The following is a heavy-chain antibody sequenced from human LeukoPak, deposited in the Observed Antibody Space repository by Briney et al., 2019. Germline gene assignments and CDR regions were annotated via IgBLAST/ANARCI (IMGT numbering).Heavy chain of an antibody. J-gene: IGHJ5*02. D-gene: IGHD3-22*01. CDR2: ISSSSSYI. CDR3: AREWQYYDSSGFNWFDP. Sequence: GGSLRLSCAASGFTFSSYSMNWVRQAPGKGLEWVSSISSSSSYIYYADSVKGRFTISRDNAKNSLYLQMNSLRAEDTAVYYCAREWQYYDSSGFNWFDPWGQGTLVTVSS. V-gene: IGHV3-21*01. CDR1: GFTFSSYS.